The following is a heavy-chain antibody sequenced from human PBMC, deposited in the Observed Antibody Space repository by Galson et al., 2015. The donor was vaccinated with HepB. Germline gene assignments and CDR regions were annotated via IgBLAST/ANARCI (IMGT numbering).Heavy chain of an antibody. Sequence: SVKVSCKASGGTFSSYAISWVRQAPGQGLEWMGGIIPIFGTANYAQKFQGRVTITADESTSTAYMELSSLRSEDTAVYYCASRGSGYYYDSSGYYREDYYYYMDVWGKGTTVTVSS. CDR1: GGTFSSYA. J-gene: IGHJ6*03. D-gene: IGHD3-22*01. CDR2: IIPIFGTA. V-gene: IGHV1-69*13. CDR3: ASRGSGYYYDSSGYYREDYYYYMDV.